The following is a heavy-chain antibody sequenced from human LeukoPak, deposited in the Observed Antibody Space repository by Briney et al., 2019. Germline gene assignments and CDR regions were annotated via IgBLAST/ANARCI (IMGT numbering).Heavy chain of an antibody. Sequence: ASVKVSCKASGGTFSSYAISWVRQAPGQGLEWMGGIIPIFGTANYAQKFQGRVTITADESTSTAYMELSSPRSEDTAVYYCARDGVPLRGYSYGNPLSNWGQGTLVTVSS. CDR3: ARDGVPLRGYSYGNPLSN. CDR1: GGTFSSYA. V-gene: IGHV1-69*13. J-gene: IGHJ4*02. CDR2: IIPIFGTA. D-gene: IGHD5-18*01.